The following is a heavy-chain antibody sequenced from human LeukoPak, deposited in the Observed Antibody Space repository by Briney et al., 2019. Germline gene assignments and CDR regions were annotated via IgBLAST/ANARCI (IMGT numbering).Heavy chain of an antibody. V-gene: IGHV3-21*01. CDR2: ISSSSSYI. Sequence: PWGSLRLSCAASGFTFRSYSMNWVRQAPGKELEWVSSISSSSSYIYYADSVKGRFTISRDNAKNSLYLQMNSLRAEDTAVYYCARAGSSGYYYFFDYWGQGTLVTVSS. CDR3: ARAGSSGYYYFFDY. CDR1: GFTFRSYS. D-gene: IGHD3-22*01. J-gene: IGHJ4*02.